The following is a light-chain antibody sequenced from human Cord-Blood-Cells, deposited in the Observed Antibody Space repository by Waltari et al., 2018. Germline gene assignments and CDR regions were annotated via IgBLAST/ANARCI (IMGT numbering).Light chain of an antibody. CDR3: QQYYSTPPT. V-gene: IGKV4-1*01. J-gene: IGKJ2*01. Sequence: DIVITQSSDSQDVSIGERPTIHCNHTQSVLYSSNNKNYLAWYQQKPGQPPKLLIYWASTRESGVPDRFSGSGSGTDFTLTISSLQAEDVAVYYCQQYYSTPPTFGQGTKLEIK. CDR2: WAS. CDR1: QSVLYSSNNKNY.